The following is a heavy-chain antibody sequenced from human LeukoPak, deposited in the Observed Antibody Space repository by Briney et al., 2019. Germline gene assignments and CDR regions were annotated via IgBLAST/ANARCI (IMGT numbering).Heavy chain of an antibody. Sequence: SETLSLTCTVSGGSISSYYWSWIRQPPGQGLEWIGYIYTSGSTNYNPSLKSRVTISVDTSKNQFSLKLSSVTAADTAVYYCARVLGYCSSTSCYSFDYWGQGTLVTVSS. CDR1: GGSISSYY. CDR3: ARVLGYCSSTSCYSFDY. J-gene: IGHJ4*02. V-gene: IGHV4-4*09. D-gene: IGHD2-2*01. CDR2: IYTSGST.